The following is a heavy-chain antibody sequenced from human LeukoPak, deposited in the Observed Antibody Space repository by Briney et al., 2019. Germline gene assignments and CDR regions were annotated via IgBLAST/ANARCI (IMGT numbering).Heavy chain of an antibody. J-gene: IGHJ4*02. CDR2: INYDGRST. D-gene: IGHD4-17*01. CDR3: SRSTVSLVD. CDR1: GFTFSNYW. V-gene: IGHV3-74*01. Sequence: GGSLRLSCAASGFTFSNYWMHWVRQAPGKGLVWVSHINYDGRSTTYADSVRGRITISRDNAKNTLYLQMSSLRVDDTAVYYCSRSTVSLVDWGQGTLVTVSS.